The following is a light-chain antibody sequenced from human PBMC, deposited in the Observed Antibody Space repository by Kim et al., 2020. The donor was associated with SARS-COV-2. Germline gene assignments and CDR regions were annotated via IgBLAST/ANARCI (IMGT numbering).Light chain of an antibody. CDR1: QSVSTY. Sequence: EIVLTQSPGTLSLSPGERATLSCRAGQSVSTYLAWYQQKPGQSPRLLIYGAFNRAPGIPDRFSGSESGTDFTLTISGLEPEDLAVYYCQQYHTSPYNFGPGTKLEIK. J-gene: IGKJ2*01. CDR2: GAF. CDR3: QQYHTSPYN. V-gene: IGKV3-20*01.